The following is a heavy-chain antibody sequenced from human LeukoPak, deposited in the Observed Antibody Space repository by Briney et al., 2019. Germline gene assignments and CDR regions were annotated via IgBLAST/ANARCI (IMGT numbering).Heavy chain of an antibody. V-gene: IGHV1-18*01. J-gene: IGHJ3*02. CDR3: ARRYRAYGTLDAFDS. CDR1: GYTFTSYG. Sequence: ASVKVSFKASGYTFTSYGISWVRQAPGQGLEWMGWISAYNGNTNYAQKLQGRVTMTTDTSTSTAYMELRGLRSDDTAVYYCARRYRAYGTLDAFDSWGQGTMVTVSS. D-gene: IGHD4-11*01. CDR2: ISAYNGNT.